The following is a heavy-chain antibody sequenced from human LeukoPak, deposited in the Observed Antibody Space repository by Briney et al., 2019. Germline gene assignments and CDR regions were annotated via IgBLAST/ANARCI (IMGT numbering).Heavy chain of an antibody. CDR2: ISSSSSTI. CDR3: ARDPDVRRRWELPRWFDP. D-gene: IGHD1-26*01. J-gene: IGHJ5*02. V-gene: IGHV3-48*04. CDR1: GFTFSSYS. Sequence: PGGSLRLSCAASGFTFSSYSMNWVRQAPGKGLEWVSYISSSSSTIYYADSVKGRFTISRDNAKNSLYLQMNSLRAEDTAVYYCARDPDVRRRWELPRWFDPWGQGTLVTVSS.